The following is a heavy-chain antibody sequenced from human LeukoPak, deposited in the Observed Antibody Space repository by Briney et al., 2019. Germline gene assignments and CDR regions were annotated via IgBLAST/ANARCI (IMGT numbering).Heavy chain of an antibody. CDR2: IYSGGST. V-gene: IGHV3-53*05. J-gene: IGHJ4*02. CDR3: VKDSSSWYDY. D-gene: IGHD6-13*01. Sequence: PGGSLRLSCAASGFTVSSNYMSWVRQAPGKGLEWVSLIYSGGSTYYADSVKGRFTISRDNSKNSLYLQMNSLRTEDTALYYCVKDSSSWYDYWGQGTLVTVSS. CDR1: GFTVSSNY.